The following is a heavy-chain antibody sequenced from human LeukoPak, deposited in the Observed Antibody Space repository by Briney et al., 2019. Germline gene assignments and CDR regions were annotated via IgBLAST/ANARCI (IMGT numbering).Heavy chain of an antibody. Sequence: GGSLRLSCAAAGFIFNHFGMHWVRQAPGKGLEWVAVIWSDGTNQFYADSVKGRFTISRDDSGNTVYLQMNSLRPEDTGVYYCARDAQRGFDYSNSLQFWSQGTPVIVST. CDR2: IWSDGTNQ. V-gene: IGHV3-33*01. J-gene: IGHJ4*02. CDR1: GFIFNHFG. CDR3: ARDAQRGFDYSNSLQF. D-gene: IGHD4-11*01.